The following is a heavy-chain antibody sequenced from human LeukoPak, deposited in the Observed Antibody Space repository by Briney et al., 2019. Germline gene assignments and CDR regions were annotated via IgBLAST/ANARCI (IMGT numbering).Heavy chain of an antibody. CDR3: ATSSGWHGRDYYYYYYMDV. J-gene: IGHJ6*03. CDR1: GGTFSSYA. D-gene: IGHD6-19*01. Sequence: SVKVSCKASGGTFSSYAISWVRQAPGQGLEWMGGIIPIFGTANYAQKFQGRVTITADESTSTAYMELSSLRSEDTAVYYCATSSGWHGRDYYYYYYMDVWGKGTTVTISS. CDR2: IIPIFGTA. V-gene: IGHV1-69*13.